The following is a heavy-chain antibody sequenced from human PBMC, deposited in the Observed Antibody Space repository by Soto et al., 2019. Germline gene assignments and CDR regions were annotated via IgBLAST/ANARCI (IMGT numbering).Heavy chain of an antibody. CDR1: GFTFSDYY. J-gene: IGHJ4*02. CDR3: ARAVYDILTGYKPFDY. CDR2: ISSSSSYT. Sequence: PGGSLRLSCAASGFTFSDYYMSWIRQAPGKGLEWVSYISSSSSYTNYADSVKGRFTISRDNAKNSLYLQMNSLRAEDTAVYYCARAVYDILTGYKPFDYWGQGTLVTVSS. V-gene: IGHV3-11*06. D-gene: IGHD3-9*01.